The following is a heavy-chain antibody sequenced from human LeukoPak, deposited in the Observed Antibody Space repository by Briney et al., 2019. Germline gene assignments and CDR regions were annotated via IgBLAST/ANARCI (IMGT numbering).Heavy chain of an antibody. V-gene: IGHV3-23*01. J-gene: IGHJ6*02. CDR2: ISGSGGST. CDR1: GFTFSSYA. CDR3: ARDVSAYYPTDFYYYGVDV. Sequence: GGSLRLSCAASGFTFSSYAMSWVRQAPGKGLEWVSAISGSGGSTYYADSVKGRFTISRDNSKNTLYLQMNSLRAEDTAVYYCARDVSAYYPTDFYYYGVDVWGQGTTVTVSS. D-gene: IGHD3-22*01.